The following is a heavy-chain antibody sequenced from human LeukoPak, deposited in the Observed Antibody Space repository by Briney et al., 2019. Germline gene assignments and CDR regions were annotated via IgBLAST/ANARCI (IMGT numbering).Heavy chain of an antibody. CDR3: ASSNYSSSSS. D-gene: IGHD6-6*01. Sequence: PGGSLRLSCAASGFIFSNFWMIWVRQAPGKGLEWVANINEDGSVKYYVGSVEGRFTISRDNAKNSVYLQMNSLRGEDTAVYYCASSNYSSSSSWGQGTPVTVSS. CDR2: INEDGSVK. V-gene: IGHV3-7*01. J-gene: IGHJ5*02. CDR1: GFIFSNFW.